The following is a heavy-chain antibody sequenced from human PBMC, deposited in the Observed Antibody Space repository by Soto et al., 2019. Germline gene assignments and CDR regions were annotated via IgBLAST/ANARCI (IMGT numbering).Heavy chain of an antibody. CDR3: ARSSKDYGDFG. V-gene: IGHV3-66*01. Sequence: EVQLVESGGGLVQPGGSLRLSCAASGFTVGNNYLAWVRQAPGKGLEWVSVIYSGGGTIYADSVKGRFTISRDNSKNTLYLQMNSLRADDTAVYYCARSSKDYGDFGCGQGTLVTVSS. CDR1: GFTVGNNY. CDR2: IYSGGGT. D-gene: IGHD4-17*01. J-gene: IGHJ4*02.